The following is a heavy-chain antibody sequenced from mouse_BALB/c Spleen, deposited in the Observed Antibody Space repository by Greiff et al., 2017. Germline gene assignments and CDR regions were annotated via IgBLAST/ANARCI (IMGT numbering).Heavy chain of an antibody. CDR1: GFTFSSYT. V-gene: IGHV5-12-2*01. Sequence: EVMLVESGGGLVQPGGSLKLSCAASGFTFSSYTMSWVRQTPEKRLEWVAYISNGGGSTYYPDTVKGRFTISRDNAKNTLYLQMSSLKSEDTAMYYCAIYDYDEGLAYWGQGTLVTVSA. CDR2: ISNGGGST. J-gene: IGHJ3*01. D-gene: IGHD2-4*01. CDR3: AIYDYDEGLAY.